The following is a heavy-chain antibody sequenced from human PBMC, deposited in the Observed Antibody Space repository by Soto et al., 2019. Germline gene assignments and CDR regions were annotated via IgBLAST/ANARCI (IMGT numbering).Heavy chain of an antibody. V-gene: IGHV3-23*01. D-gene: IGHD3-3*01. CDR1: GFTFSSYA. CDR2: ISGSGGSS. Sequence: EVQLLESGGGLVQPGGSLRLSCAASGFTFSSYAMSWVRQAPGKGLEWVSAISGSGGSSYYADSVKGRFTISRDNSKNTLYLQMNSLRAEDTAIYYCATWYDFWSGYRISNFDYWGQGTLVTVSS. CDR3: ATWYDFWSGYRISNFDY. J-gene: IGHJ4*02.